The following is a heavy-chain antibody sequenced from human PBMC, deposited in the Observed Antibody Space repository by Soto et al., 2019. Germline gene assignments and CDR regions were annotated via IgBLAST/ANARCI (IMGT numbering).Heavy chain of an antibody. V-gene: IGHV3-21*02. CDR1: GFTFSSYS. CDR3: ARDPAATGFFDY. Sequence: EVQLVESGGGLVKPGGSLRLSCAASGFTFSSYSMNWVRQAPGKGLEWVSSISSNNNYIYYADSMKGRFTISRDNAKNSLYLQMNNLRDEDTAVYYCARDPAATGFFDYWGQGTLVTVSS. J-gene: IGHJ4*02. D-gene: IGHD6-13*01. CDR2: ISSNNNYI.